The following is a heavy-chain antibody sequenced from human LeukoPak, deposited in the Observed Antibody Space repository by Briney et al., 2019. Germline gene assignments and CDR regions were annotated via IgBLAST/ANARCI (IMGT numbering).Heavy chain of an antibody. CDR2: VYYAGST. CDR3: ARELAYCGGDCYVYFDY. CDR1: GDSVSSGDFY. D-gene: IGHD2-21*02. V-gene: IGHV4-39*07. Sequence: SETLSLTCTVSGDSVSSGDFYWAWLRQPPGKALEWIGSVYYAGSTYYNPSLTRRVSISVNTSRNHFSLNLKSVTAADTAIYYCARELAYCGGDCYVYFDYWGQGTLVPVSS. J-gene: IGHJ4*02.